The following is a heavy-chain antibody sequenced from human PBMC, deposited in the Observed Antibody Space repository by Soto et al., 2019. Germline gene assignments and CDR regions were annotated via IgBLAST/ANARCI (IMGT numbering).Heavy chain of an antibody. Sequence: QITLKESGPTLVKPTQTLTLTCTFSGFSLSTSGVGVGWIRQPPGKALEWLALIFWDDEKRYSPSLKSRLTSTKDTSKNQVVLTMTNVDPVDTATYYCAHRLYRGAARHFDYWGQGTLVTVSS. CDR1: GFSLSTSGVG. CDR3: AHRLYRGAARHFDY. J-gene: IGHJ4*02. V-gene: IGHV2-5*02. CDR2: IFWDDEK. D-gene: IGHD6-6*01.